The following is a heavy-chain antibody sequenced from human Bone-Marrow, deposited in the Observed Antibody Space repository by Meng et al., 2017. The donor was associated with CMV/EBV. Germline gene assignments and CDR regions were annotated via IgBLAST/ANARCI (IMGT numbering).Heavy chain of an antibody. CDR3: ARRGGYEYSLFDL. J-gene: IGHJ5*02. CDR1: GYSFTDYY. V-gene: IGHV1-2*02. Sequence: ASVKVSCKASGYSFTDYYMHWVRQAPGQGLEWLGWINGHSGDTYYAKKFQGRFSLTRDTSISTAYMELTRLTSDDTAFYYCARRGGYEYSLFDLWGQGTQATFSS. D-gene: IGHD5-12*01. CDR2: INGHSGDT.